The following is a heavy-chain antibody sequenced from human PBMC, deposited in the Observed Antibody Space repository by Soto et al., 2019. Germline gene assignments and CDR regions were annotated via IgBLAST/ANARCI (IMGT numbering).Heavy chain of an antibody. Sequence: SVKVSCKASGGTFSSYAISWVRQAPGQGLEWMGGIIPIFGTANYAQKFQGRVTITADESTSTAYMELSSLRSEDTAVYYCAVNRGQWRHPPPLIYYYYGMDVWGQGTTVTVSS. D-gene: IGHD6-19*01. CDR2: IIPIFGTA. CDR3: AVNRGQWRHPPPLIYYYYGMDV. J-gene: IGHJ6*02. CDR1: GGTFSSYA. V-gene: IGHV1-69*13.